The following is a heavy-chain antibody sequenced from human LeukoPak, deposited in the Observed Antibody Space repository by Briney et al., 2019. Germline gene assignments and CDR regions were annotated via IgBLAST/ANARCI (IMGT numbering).Heavy chain of an antibody. J-gene: IGHJ4*02. V-gene: IGHV4-34*01. CDR2: INHTGGT. CDR3: VRQRVVGFYDPFDF. Sequence: SETLSLTCAVYGESFSGYYWNWIRQPPGKGLEWIGEINHTGGTNYNPSLKSRVTISADTSKNQFSLNLCSVTAADTAVYYCVRQRVVGFYDPFDFWGQGTLVTVSS. D-gene: IGHD2/OR15-2a*01. CDR1: GESFSGYY.